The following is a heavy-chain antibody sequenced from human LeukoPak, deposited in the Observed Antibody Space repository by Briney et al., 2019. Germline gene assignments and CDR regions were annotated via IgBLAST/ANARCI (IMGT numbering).Heavy chain of an antibody. CDR1: GGSISSYY. CDR3: ARVYGSGRQYFDY. D-gene: IGHD3-10*01. J-gene: IGHJ4*02. V-gene: IGHV4-59*01. CDR2: IYYSGST. Sequence: SETLSLTCTVSGGSISSYYWSWIRQPPGKGLEWIGYIYYSGSTNYNPSLKSRVTISVDTSKNQFSLKLSSVTAADTAVYYCARVYGSGRQYFDYWGQGTLVTVSS.